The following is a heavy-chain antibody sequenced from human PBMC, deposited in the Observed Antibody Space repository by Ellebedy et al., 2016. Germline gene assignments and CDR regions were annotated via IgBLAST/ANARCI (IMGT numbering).Heavy chain of an antibody. J-gene: IGHJ4*01. CDR2: IYYNGNT. Sequence: SETLSLTCTVSGGSISSSSYYWGWIRQPPGKGLERIGTIYYNGNTYYNPSLRSRVTISVDTSKNQLSLKLSSVTAADTAVYFCARSTMIVVVPFDYWGHGTLVTVSS. V-gene: IGHV4-39*01. CDR3: ARSTMIVVVPFDY. D-gene: IGHD3-22*01. CDR1: GGSISSSSYY.